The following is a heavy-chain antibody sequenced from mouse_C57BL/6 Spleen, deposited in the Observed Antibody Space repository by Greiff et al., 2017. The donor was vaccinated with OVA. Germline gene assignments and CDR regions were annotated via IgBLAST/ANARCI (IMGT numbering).Heavy chain of an antibody. CDR3: ARVDSSGYSYFDY. J-gene: IGHJ2*01. V-gene: IGHV1-59*01. D-gene: IGHD3-2*02. Sequence: VQLQQPGAELVRPGTSVKLSCKASGYTFTSYWMHWVKQRPGQGLEWIGVIDPSDSYTNYNQKFKGKATLTVDTSSSTAYMQLSSLTSEDSAVYYCARVDSSGYSYFDYWGQGTTLTVSS. CDR2: IDPSDSYT. CDR1: GYTFTSYW.